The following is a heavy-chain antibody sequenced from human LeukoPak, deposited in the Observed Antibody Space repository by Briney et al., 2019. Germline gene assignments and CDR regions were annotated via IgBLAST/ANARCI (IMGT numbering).Heavy chain of an antibody. CDR3: ARDAEGYDYGDFAGD. J-gene: IGHJ4*02. D-gene: IGHD4-17*01. Sequence: GGSLRLSCPASGFTFSSYWMSWVRQAPGKGLEWVANIKQDGSEKYYVDSVKGRFTISRDNSKNTLHLQMNSLRDEDTAVYYCARDAEGYDYGDFAGDWGQGTLVTVSS. V-gene: IGHV3-7*01. CDR1: GFTFSSYW. CDR2: IKQDGSEK.